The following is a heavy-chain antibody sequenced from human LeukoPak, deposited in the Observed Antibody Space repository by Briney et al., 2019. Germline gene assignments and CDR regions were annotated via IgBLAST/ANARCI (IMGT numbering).Heavy chain of an antibody. V-gene: IGHV4-34*01. CDR1: GGSFSGYY. CDR2: INHSGST. J-gene: IGHJ5*01. CDR3: ARGAGWYGS. Sequence: SSETLSLTCAVYGGSFSGYYWSWIRQPPGKGLEWIGEINHSGSTNYNPSLKSRVTISVDTSKNQFSLKLRSVTATDTAVYYCARGAGWYGSWGQGTLVAVSS.